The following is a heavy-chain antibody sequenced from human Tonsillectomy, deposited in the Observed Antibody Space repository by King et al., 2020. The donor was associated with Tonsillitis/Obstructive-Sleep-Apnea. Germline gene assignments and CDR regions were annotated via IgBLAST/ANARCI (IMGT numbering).Heavy chain of an antibody. J-gene: IGHJ3*02. CDR2: INSDGSST. Sequence: VQLVESGGGLVQPGGSLRLSCAASGFTFSSYWMHWVRQAPGKGLVWVSRINSDGSSTSYADSVKGRFTISRDNAKNTLYLQMNSLRAEDTAVYYCARERICGGDCYDDAFDIWGQGTMVTVSS. V-gene: IGHV3-74*01. D-gene: IGHD2-21*01. CDR3: ARERICGGDCYDDAFDI. CDR1: GFTFSSYW.